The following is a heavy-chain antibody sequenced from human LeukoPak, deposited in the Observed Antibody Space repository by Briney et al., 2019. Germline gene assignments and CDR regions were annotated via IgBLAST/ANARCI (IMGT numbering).Heavy chain of an antibody. J-gene: IGHJ4*02. CDR2: FDPEDGET. CDR1: GYTLTELS. V-gene: IGHV1-24*01. CDR3: ATDLVYYDSSGYGLDY. D-gene: IGHD3-22*01. Sequence: ASVKVFCKVSGYTLTELSMHWVRQAPGKGLEWMGGFDPEDGETIYAQKFQGRVTMTEDTSTDTAYMELSSLRSEDTAVYYCATDLVYYDSSGYGLDYWGQGTLVTVSS.